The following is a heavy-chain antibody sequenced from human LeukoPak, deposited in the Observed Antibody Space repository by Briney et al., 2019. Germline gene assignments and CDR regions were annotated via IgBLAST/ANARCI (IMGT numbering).Heavy chain of an antibody. CDR1: GFTFSSYW. V-gene: IGHV3-7*01. CDR2: IKQDGSEK. CDR3: AKDSISSYYGSGSSMDV. Sequence: PGGSLRLSCAASGFTFSSYWMSWVRRAPGKGLEWEANIKQDGSEKYYVDSVKGRFTISRDNSKNTLYLQMNSLRAEDTAVYYCAKDSISSYYGSGSSMDVWGKGTTVTISS. J-gene: IGHJ6*03. D-gene: IGHD3-10*01.